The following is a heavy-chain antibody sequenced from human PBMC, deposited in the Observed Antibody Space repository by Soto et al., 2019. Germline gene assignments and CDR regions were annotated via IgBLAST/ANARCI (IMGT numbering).Heavy chain of an antibody. V-gene: IGHV3-33*01. D-gene: IGHD6-19*01. Sequence: QVQLGESGGGVVQPGRSLRLSCAASGFTFSSYGMHWVRQAPGKGLEWVAVIWYDGSNKYYADSVKGRFTISRDNSKNTLYLQMNSLRAEDTAVYYCARSKKVVEVQQWLVLPYYYYGMDVWGQGTTVTVSS. J-gene: IGHJ6*02. CDR1: GFTFSSYG. CDR3: ARSKKVVEVQQWLVLPYYYYGMDV. CDR2: IWYDGSNK.